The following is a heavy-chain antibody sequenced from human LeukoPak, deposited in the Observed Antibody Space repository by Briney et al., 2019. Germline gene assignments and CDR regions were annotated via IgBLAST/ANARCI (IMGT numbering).Heavy chain of an antibody. CDR3: ARDRKYYYDSSGYWVWFDP. Sequence: SETLSLTCTVSGYSISSAYYWGWIRQPPGKGLEWIGSIYHSGSTYYNPSLKSRVTISVDTSKNQFSLKLSSVTAADTAVYYCARDRKYYYDSSGYWVWFDPWGQGTLVTVSS. CDR1: GYSISSAYY. J-gene: IGHJ5*02. D-gene: IGHD3-22*01. V-gene: IGHV4-38-2*02. CDR2: IYHSGST.